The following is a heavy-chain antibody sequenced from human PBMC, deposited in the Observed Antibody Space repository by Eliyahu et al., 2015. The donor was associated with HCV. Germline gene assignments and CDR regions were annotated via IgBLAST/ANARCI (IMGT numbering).Heavy chain of an antibody. V-gene: IGHV3-21*01. J-gene: IGHJ6*02. Sequence: EVQLVESGGGLVKPGGSLGLSXAAPGFPFRXYTMNWVRQAPGKGLEWVSSISSGSSYIYYADSVRGRFTISRDNAKNSLYLQMNSLRAEDTAVYYCARNLDSDPYVRYGMDVWGQGTTVTVSS. CDR2: ISSGSSYI. CDR3: ARNLDSDPYVRYGMDV. D-gene: IGHD2-21*01. CDR1: GFPFRXYT.